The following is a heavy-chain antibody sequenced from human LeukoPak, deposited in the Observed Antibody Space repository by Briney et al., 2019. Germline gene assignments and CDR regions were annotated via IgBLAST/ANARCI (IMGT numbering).Heavy chain of an antibody. CDR1: GFTFNNAW. Sequence: GGSLRLSCAAPGFTFNNAWMTWVRQAPGKGLEWVGRIKSKSDGGTTDYAVPVKGRFTISREDSKNTLYLQMDSLTVEDTAVYYWATDRRREGIDYYYGMDVWGRGTTVTVSS. V-gene: IGHV3-15*01. D-gene: IGHD1-26*01. CDR3: ATDRRREGIDYYYGMDV. J-gene: IGHJ6*04. CDR2: IKSKSDGGTT.